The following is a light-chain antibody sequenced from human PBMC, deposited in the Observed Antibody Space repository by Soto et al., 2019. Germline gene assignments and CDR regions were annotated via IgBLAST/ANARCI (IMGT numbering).Light chain of an antibody. CDR3: CSYAGSSTLK. V-gene: IGLV2-23*01. J-gene: IGLJ3*02. CDR1: SSDVGSYNL. CDR2: EGN. Sequence: QSALTQPASVSGSPGQSITISCTGTSSDVGSYNLVSWYQQHPGKAPRLMIYEGNKRPSGVSNRFSGSKSGNTASLTISGLQAEDEADYYCCSYAGSSTLKFGGGTKVTVL.